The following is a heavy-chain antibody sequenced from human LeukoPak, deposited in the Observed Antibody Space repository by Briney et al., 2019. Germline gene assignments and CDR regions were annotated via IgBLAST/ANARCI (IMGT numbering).Heavy chain of an antibody. V-gene: IGHV3-30*18. CDR3: AKEPTGSSWYSYFDY. CDR2: ISYDGSNK. J-gene: IGHJ4*02. D-gene: IGHD6-13*01. CDR1: GFTFSSYG. Sequence: PERSLRLSCAASGFTFSSYGMHWVRQAPGKGLEWVAVISYDGSNKYYADSVKGRFTISRDNSKNTLYLQMNSLRAEDTAVYYCAKEPTGSSWYSYFDYWGQGTLVTVSS.